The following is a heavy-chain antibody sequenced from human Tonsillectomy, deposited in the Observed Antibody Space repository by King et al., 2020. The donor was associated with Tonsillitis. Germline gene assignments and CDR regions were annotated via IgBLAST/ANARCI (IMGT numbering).Heavy chain of an antibody. CDR2: IYWDDDK. Sequence: TLKESGPTLVKPTQTLTLTCTFSGFSLSTSGVGVGWIRQPPGKALEWLALIYWDDDKRYSPFLKSRLTITKDTSKKQVVLTMTNMDPVDTATYYCAHRRAGGTDGYYFGYWGQGTLVTVS. J-gene: IGHJ4*02. V-gene: IGHV2-5*02. CDR1: GFSLSTSGVG. CDR3: AHRRAGGTDGYYFGY. D-gene: IGHD1-26*01.